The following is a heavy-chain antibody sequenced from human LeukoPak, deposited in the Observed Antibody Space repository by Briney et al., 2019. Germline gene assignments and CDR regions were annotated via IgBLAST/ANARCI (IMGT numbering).Heavy chain of an antibody. J-gene: IGHJ3*02. CDR2: INHSGST. CDR1: GGSFSGYY. V-gene: IGHV4-34*01. Sequence: PSETLSLTCAVYGGSFSGYYWSWIRQPPGKGLEWIGEINHSGSTNYNPSLKSRVTISVDTSKNQFSLKLSSVTAAGTAVYYCARGLSSIVAGTRSAFDIWGQGTMVTVSS. CDR3: ARGLSSIVAGTRSAFDI. D-gene: IGHD6-19*01.